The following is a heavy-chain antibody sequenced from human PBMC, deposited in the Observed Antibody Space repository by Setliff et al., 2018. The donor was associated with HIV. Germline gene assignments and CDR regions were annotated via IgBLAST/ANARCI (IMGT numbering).Heavy chain of an antibody. CDR3: AKCGGTCWHNFFGP. D-gene: IGHD2-15*01. Sequence: GGSLRLSCAASGFTFSSYAMHWVRQAPGKGLEWVAVMSYDGSNKYYADSVKGRFTISRDNSKNTLYLQMNSLSAEDTAVYYCAKCGGTCWHNFFGPWGQGTLVTVSS. CDR1: GFTFSSYA. CDR2: MSYDGSNK. V-gene: IGHV3-30*07. J-gene: IGHJ5*02.